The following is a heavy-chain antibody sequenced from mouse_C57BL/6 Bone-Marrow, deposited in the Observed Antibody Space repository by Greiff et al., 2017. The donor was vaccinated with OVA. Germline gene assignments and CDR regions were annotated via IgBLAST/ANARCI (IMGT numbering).Heavy chain of an antibody. J-gene: IGHJ4*01. CDR2: ISSGGDYI. CDR1: GFTFSSYA. D-gene: IGHD2-1*01. Sequence: EVMLVESGEGLVKPGGSLKLSCAASGFTFSSYAMSWVRQTPEKRLEWVAYISSGGDYIYYADTVKGRFTISRDNARNTLYLQMSSLKSEDTAMYYCTRENGNEGAMDYWGQGTSVTVSS. V-gene: IGHV5-9-1*02. CDR3: TRENGNEGAMDY.